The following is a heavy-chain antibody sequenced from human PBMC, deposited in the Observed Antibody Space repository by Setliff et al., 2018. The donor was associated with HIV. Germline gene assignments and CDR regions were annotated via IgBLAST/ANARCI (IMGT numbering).Heavy chain of an antibody. Sequence: PGESLKISCKGSGYSFTSYWIGWVRQMPGKGLEWMGIIYPGDSDTKYSPSFQGQVTISADKSISTAYLQWSSLKASDTAMYYCARHVKDIVLMVDYWGQGTQVTVSS. CDR2: IYPGDSDT. CDR1: GYSFTSYW. CDR3: ARHVKDIVLMVDY. J-gene: IGHJ4*02. D-gene: IGHD2-8*01. V-gene: IGHV5-51*01.